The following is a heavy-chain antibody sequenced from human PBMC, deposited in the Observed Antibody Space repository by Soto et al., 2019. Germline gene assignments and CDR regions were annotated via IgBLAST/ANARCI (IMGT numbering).Heavy chain of an antibody. J-gene: IGHJ4*02. Sequence: SVKVSCKASGYTFTGYYMHWVRQAPGQGLEWMGIINPNGGSTNYLQKFQGRITMTRDTSTSTVYMELSSLRSEDTAVYFCARADYYDSSGFYYDCWGQGTLVTVSS. CDR3: ARADYYDSSGFYYDC. CDR1: GYTFTGYY. D-gene: IGHD3-22*01. CDR2: INPNGGST. V-gene: IGHV1-46*01.